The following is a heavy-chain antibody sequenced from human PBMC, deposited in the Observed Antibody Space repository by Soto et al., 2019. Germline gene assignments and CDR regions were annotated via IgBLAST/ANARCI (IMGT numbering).Heavy chain of an antibody. CDR1: GGSFTSNNW. Sequence: QVQLQESGPGLVKPSGTLSLTCAVSGGSFTSNNWWTWVRQPTGQGLEWIGEIYRTGSTNYNPSRKSRVNISLDKSENQFSHKVTSLTAADTAGYYCASRDPGTSVDYWGQGTLVTVSS. CDR2: IYRTGST. CDR3: ASRDPGTSVDY. D-gene: IGHD1-7*01. J-gene: IGHJ4*02. V-gene: IGHV4-4*02.